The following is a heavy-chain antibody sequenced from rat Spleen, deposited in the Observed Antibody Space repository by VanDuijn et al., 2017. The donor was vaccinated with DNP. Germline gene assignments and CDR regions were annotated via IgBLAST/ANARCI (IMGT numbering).Heavy chain of an antibody. J-gene: IGHJ2*01. CDR1: GFTFSNYY. D-gene: IGHD1-11*01. CDR3: AKAGGYSPWYFDY. CDR2: ISTGGGNT. Sequence: EVQLVESGGGLVQPGRSMKLSCAASGFTFSNYYMAWVRQAPTKGLEWVAAISTGGGNTYYRDSVKGRFPISRDNAKSTLYLQMDSLRSEETATYYCAKAGGYSPWYFDYWGQGVMVTVSS. V-gene: IGHV5S11*01.